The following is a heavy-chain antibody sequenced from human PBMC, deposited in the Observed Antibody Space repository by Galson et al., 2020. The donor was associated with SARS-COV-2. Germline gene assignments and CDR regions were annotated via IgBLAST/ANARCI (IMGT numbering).Heavy chain of an antibody. CDR3: ARHDLSSSCVCDS. J-gene: IGHJ4*02. CDR1: GGSISSSTYY. Sequence: SATLSLTCTVSGGSISSSTYYWGWIRQPPGKGLEWIGSIYYSGNTYYNPSLKSRVTISVDTSRNQFSLKLTSVTAAYTAVYYCARHDLSSSCVCDSWGQGTLVTGSS. D-gene: IGHD6-13*01. V-gene: IGHV4-39*01. CDR2: IYYSGNT.